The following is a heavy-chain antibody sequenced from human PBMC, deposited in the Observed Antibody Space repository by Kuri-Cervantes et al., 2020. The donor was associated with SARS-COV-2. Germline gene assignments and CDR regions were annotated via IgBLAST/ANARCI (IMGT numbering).Heavy chain of an antibody. V-gene: IGHV1-46*01. Sequence: ASVKVSCKASGYTFTSYYMQWVRQAPGQGRGWMGIINPSGGSTSYAQKFQDRVTMTRDTSTSTVYMELSSLRSEDTAVYYCTIVVPSADFDYWGQGTPVTVSS. J-gene: IGHJ4*02. CDR2: INPSGGST. D-gene: IGHD2-2*01. CDR3: TIVVPSADFDY. CDR1: GYTFTSYY.